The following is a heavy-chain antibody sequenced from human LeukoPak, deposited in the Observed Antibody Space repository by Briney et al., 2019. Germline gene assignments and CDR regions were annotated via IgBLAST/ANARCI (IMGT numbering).Heavy chain of an antibody. CDR3: AREAGNDAFDI. V-gene: IGHV1-2*02. CDR1: GYTFIGYY. CDR2: INPNTGST. Sequence: ASVKVSCKASGYTFIGYYIHWVRQAPGQGLEWMGWINPNTGSTKYTQKFQGRVTMTRDTSISTAYMELSRLSFDDTAVYYCAREAGNDAFDIWSQGTMVTVSS. J-gene: IGHJ3*02. D-gene: IGHD6-19*01.